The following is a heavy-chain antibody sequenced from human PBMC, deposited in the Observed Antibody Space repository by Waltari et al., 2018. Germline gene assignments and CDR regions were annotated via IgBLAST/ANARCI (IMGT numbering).Heavy chain of an antibody. D-gene: IGHD3-22*01. V-gene: IGHV4-38-2*01. CDR3: ARITMIAGNY. CDR2: IYHSGST. CDR1: GYSISSGYY. J-gene: IGHJ4*02. Sequence: QVQLQESGPGLVKPSETLSLPCAVSGYSISSGYYWCWIRQPPGKGLEWIGSIYHSGSTYYNPSLKSRVTISVDTSKNQFSLKLSSVTTADTAVYYCARITMIAGNYWGQGTLVTVSS.